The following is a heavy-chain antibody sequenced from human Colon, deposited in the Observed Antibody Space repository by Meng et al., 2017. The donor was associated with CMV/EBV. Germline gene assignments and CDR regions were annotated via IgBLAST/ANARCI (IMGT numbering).Heavy chain of an antibody. Sequence: QVQPVQSGAEVRKLGASVKVCGKTSCVTFTSYGISWVRQAPGQGLEWMGWISGYNGVTKYAQKFEGRVTMTKDTSTTTAYMELRSLRSDDTAMYYCVRWVDYHDSSGYHYYMDVWGKGTLVTVS. V-gene: IGHV1-18*01. CDR2: ISGYNGVT. CDR1: CVTFTSYG. D-gene: IGHD3-22*01. J-gene: IGHJ6*03. CDR3: VRWVDYHDSSGYHYYMDV.